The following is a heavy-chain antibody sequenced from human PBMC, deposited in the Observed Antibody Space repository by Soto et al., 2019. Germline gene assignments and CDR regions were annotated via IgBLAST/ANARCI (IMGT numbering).Heavy chain of an antibody. CDR1: TXXA. Sequence: TXXAMHWVRQAPGQRLEWMGWINAGNGNTKYSQKFQGRVTITRDTSASTAYMELSSLRSEDTAVYYCARVSGYYLPDYWGQGTLVTVSS. J-gene: IGHJ4*02. CDR2: INAGNGNT. CDR3: ARVSGYYLPDY. V-gene: IGHV1-3*01. D-gene: IGHD5-12*01.